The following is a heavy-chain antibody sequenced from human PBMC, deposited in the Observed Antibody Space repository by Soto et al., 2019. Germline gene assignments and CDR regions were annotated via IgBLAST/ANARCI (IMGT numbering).Heavy chain of an antibody. CDR3: ARTMYYYDSSGYLGY. CDR1: GGTFSSYA. D-gene: IGHD3-22*01. Sequence: KDSCKASGGTFSSYAISWVRQAPGQGLEWMGGIIPIFGTANYAQKFQGRVTITADESTSTAYMELSSLRSEDTAVYYCARTMYYYDSSGYLGYWGQGTLVTVSS. J-gene: IGHJ4*02. V-gene: IGHV1-69*01. CDR2: IIPIFGTA.